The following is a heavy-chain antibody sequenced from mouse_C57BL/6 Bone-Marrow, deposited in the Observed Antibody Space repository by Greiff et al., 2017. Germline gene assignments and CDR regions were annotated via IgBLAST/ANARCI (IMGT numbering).Heavy chain of an antibody. D-gene: IGHD2-3*01. CDR3: ARLWGWLLRSAMDY. J-gene: IGHJ4*01. Sequence: DVQLQESGGDLVKPGGSLKLSCAASGFTFSSYGMSWVRQTPDKRLEWVATISSGGSYTYYPDSVKGRFTISRDNAKNTLYLQMSSLKSEDTAMYYCARLWGWLLRSAMDYWGQGTSVTVSS. V-gene: IGHV5-6*01. CDR1: GFTFSSYG. CDR2: ISSGGSYT.